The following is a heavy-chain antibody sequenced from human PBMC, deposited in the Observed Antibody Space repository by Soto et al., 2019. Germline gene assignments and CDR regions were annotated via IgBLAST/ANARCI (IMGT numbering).Heavy chain of an antibody. Sequence: GSLRLSCXASGFSFAGYALTWVRLAPGKGLEWVASISGGGGSTYYADSVKGRFSISRDNSNRMVYLQMGSLTAGDTAVYYCAKTETFNGYYNAFDYWGQGTRVTVSS. CDR2: ISGGGGST. V-gene: IGHV3-23*01. J-gene: IGHJ4*02. CDR1: GFSFAGYA. D-gene: IGHD3-9*01. CDR3: AKTETFNGYYNAFDY.